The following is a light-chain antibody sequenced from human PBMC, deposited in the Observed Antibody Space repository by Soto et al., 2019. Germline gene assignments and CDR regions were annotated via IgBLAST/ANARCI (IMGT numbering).Light chain of an antibody. CDR3: QRYHYWWA. J-gene: IGKJ1*01. CDR2: GAS. V-gene: IGKV3-15*01. Sequence: EIVMTQSPATLSVSPGERATLSCRASQSISSHLAWYQQKPGQAHRLLIHGASTRATRIPGGCSGSGSGTEFTLVISGLQCEDFAVYYCQRYHYWWAFGQGTKVEIK. CDR1: QSISSH.